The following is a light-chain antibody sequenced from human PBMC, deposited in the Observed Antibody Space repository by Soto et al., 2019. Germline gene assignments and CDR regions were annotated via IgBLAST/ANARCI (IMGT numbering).Light chain of an antibody. CDR1: SSDVGGYKY. J-gene: IGLJ1*01. CDR3: SSYTSSSVYV. V-gene: IGLV2-14*01. CDR2: EVT. Sequence: QSALTQPASVSGSPGQSITISCTGTSSDVGGYKYVSWYQHHPGKAPKLMIYEVTNRPSGVSNRFSGSKSGNTASLTISGLQAEDEADYYCSSYTSSSVYVFGTGTQLTVL.